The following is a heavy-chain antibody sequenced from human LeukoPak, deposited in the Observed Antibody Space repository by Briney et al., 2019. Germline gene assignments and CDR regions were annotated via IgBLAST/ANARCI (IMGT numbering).Heavy chain of an antibody. J-gene: IGHJ4*02. CDR1: GGSISSSSYY. V-gene: IGHV4-39*01. CDR3: ARRLRQEYGVVIIEVYYFDY. Sequence: SETLSLTCTVSGGSISSSSYYWGWIRQPPGKGLEWIGSIYYSGSTYYNPSLKSRVTISVDTSKNQFSLKLSSVTAADTAVYYCARRLRQEYGVVIIEVYYFDYWGQGTLVTVSS. CDR2: IYYSGST. D-gene: IGHD3-3*01.